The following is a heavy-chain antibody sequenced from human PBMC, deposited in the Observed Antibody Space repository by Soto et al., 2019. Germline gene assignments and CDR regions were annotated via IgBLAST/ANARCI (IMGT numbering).Heavy chain of an antibody. CDR1: VDSVSSSSAA. D-gene: IGHD5-12*01. CDR2: TYYRSKWYD. Sequence: SQTLSLTCAISVDSVSSSSAAWNWIRQSPSRGLEWLGRTYYRSKWYDDYALSLKSRITINPDTSKNQFSLHLNSVTPEDTAVYYCAREDPGPATSYFDYWGQGTLVTVSS. V-gene: IGHV6-1*01. J-gene: IGHJ4*02. CDR3: AREDPGPATSYFDY.